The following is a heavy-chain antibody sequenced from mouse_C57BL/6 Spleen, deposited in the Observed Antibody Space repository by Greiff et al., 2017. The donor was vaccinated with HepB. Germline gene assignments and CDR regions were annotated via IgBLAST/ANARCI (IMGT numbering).Heavy chain of an antibody. Sequence: VQRVESGAELVRPGASVTLSCKASGYTFTDYEMHWVKQTPVHGLEWIGAIDPETGGTAYNQKFKGKAILTADKSSSTAYMELRSLTSEDSAVYYCTRERDDGYFAYWGQGTLVTVSA. CDR2: IDPETGGT. J-gene: IGHJ3*01. V-gene: IGHV1-15*01. CDR1: GYTFTDYE. D-gene: IGHD2-3*01. CDR3: TRERDDGYFAY.